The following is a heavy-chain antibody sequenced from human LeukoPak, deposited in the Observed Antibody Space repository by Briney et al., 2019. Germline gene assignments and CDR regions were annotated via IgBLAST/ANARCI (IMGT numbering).Heavy chain of an antibody. CDR1: GGSFSGYY. V-gene: IGHV4-34*01. Sequence: PSETLSLTCAVYGGSFSGYYWSWIRQPPGKGLEWIGEINHSGSTNYNPSLKSRVTISVDTSKNQFSPKLSSVTAADTAVYYCARGEGKRWLQFGLDAWGQGTLVTVSS. J-gene: IGHJ5*02. CDR2: INHSGST. D-gene: IGHD5-24*01. CDR3: ARGEGKRWLQFGLDA.